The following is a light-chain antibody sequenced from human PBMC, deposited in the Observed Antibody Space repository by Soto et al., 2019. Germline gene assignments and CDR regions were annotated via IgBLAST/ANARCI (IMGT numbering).Light chain of an antibody. CDR2: DVM. V-gene: IGLV2-14*03. CDR1: SGDIANYNY. CDR3: SSYTSRNIVV. J-gene: IGLJ2*01. Sequence: QSALTQPASVSGSPGQSITISCTETSGDIANYNYVSWYQQHPDKPPKLMIYDVMIRPSGVSNRFSGSKSGNTASLTISGLLAEDEADYYCSSYTSRNIVVFGGGTKLTVL.